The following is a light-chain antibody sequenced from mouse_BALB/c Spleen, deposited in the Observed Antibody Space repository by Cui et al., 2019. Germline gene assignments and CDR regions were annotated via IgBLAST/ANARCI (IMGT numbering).Light chain of an antibody. CDR3: QQYYSIPYT. CDR2: CTS. CDR1: QDMSTA. Sequence: DIVMTHSFIFVSISVGDRVSISCKASQDMSTAVTWYQQKPGQSAKLLIYCTSARHTGVPERFSGSGSGTDYTLTISSVEAEDLAPYYCQQYYSIPYTFGGGTKLEIK. J-gene: IGKJ2*01. V-gene: IGKV6-25*01.